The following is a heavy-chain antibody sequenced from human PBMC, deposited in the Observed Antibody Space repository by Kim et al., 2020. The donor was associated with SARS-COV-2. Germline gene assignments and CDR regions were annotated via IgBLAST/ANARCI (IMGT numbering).Heavy chain of an antibody. CDR1: GYTFTSYG. Sequence: ASVKVSCKASGYTFTSYGISWVRQAPGQGLEWMGWISAYNGNTNYAQKLQGRVTMTTDTSTSTAYMELRSLRSDDTAVYYCARDGYYDSSGYYPSDAFDIWGQGTMVTVSS. CDR3: ARDGYYDSSGYYPSDAFDI. D-gene: IGHD3-22*01. V-gene: IGHV1-18*01. J-gene: IGHJ3*02. CDR2: ISAYNGNT.